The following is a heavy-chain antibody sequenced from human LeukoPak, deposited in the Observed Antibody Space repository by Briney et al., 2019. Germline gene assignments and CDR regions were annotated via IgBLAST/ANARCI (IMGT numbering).Heavy chain of an antibody. Sequence: SETLSLTCTASGCTFSSYYWSWIRQPPGKGLEWIGYIYYSGSTNYAPSLKSRVTISVDKSKNTFSLKMSSVTAADTAVYYCARLPYYVGMDVWGQGTTVTVSS. V-gene: IGHV4-59*08. J-gene: IGHJ6*02. CDR3: ARLPYYVGMDV. CDR2: IYYSGST. CDR1: GCTFSSYY.